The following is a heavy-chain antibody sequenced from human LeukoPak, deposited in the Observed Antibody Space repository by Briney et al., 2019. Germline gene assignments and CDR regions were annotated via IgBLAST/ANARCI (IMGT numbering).Heavy chain of an antibody. J-gene: IGHJ4*02. CDR3: ARDTYYYDSSGYPHFDY. D-gene: IGHD3-22*01. Sequence: PSETLSLTCAVSGGSINSSNWWSWVRQPPGKGLEWIGEIYHSGSTNYNPSLKSRVTISVDKSKNQFSLKLSSVTAADTAVYYCARDTYYYDSSGYPHFDYWGQGTLVIVSS. V-gene: IGHV4-4*02. CDR2: IYHSGST. CDR1: GGSINSSNW.